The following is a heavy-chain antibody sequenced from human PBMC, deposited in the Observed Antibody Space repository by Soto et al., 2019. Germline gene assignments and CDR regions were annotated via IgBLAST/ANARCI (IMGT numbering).Heavy chain of an antibody. CDR2: ISGSGGST. Sequence: GGSLRLSCAASGFTFSSYAMSWVRQAPGKGLEWVSAISGSGGSTYYADSVKGRFTISRDNSKNTLYLQMNSLRAEDTAAYYCASSITYCSGGSCYEHWGQGTLVTVSS. V-gene: IGHV3-23*01. D-gene: IGHD2-15*01. CDR3: ASSITYCSGGSCYEH. CDR1: GFTFSSYA. J-gene: IGHJ1*01.